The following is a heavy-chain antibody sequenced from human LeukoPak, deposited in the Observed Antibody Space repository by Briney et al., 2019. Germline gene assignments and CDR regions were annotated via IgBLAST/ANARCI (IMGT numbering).Heavy chain of an antibody. CDR3: ARTDGTSGIYFDY. CDR1: GGSVMSYY. CDR2: IYSNGST. J-gene: IGHJ4*02. V-gene: IGHV4-4*09. D-gene: IGHD3/OR15-3a*01. Sequence: SETLSLTCSVSGGSVMSYYWSWIRQPPGKGLEWLGYIYSNGSTNFHPSLKSRLTISVDTSKNQISLKLTSVTAADTAVYYCARTDGTSGIYFDYWGQGTLVTVSS.